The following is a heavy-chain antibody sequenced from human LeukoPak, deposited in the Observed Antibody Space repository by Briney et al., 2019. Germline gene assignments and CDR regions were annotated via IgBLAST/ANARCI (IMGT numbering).Heavy chain of an antibody. Sequence: PSQTLSLTCTVSGGSISSGSYYWSWIRQPAGKGLEWIGRIYTSGSTNYNPSLKSRVTISVDTSKNQFSLKLSSVTAEDTAVYYCARDGIAVAGMYYYYYMDVWGKGTTVTVSS. CDR2: IYTSGST. CDR3: ARDGIAVAGMYYYYYMDV. D-gene: IGHD6-19*01. J-gene: IGHJ6*03. V-gene: IGHV4-61*02. CDR1: GGSISSGSYY.